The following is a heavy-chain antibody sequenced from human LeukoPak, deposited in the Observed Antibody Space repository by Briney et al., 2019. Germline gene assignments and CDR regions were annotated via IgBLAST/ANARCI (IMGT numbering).Heavy chain of an antibody. CDR2: IYTSGST. CDR3: AGNTVTTGTFDY. D-gene: IGHD4-17*01. V-gene: IGHV4-4*07. CDR1: GGFISSYY. Sequence: SETLSLTCTVSGGFISSYYWSWIRQPAGKGLEWIGRIYTSGSTNYDPPLKSRVTISVDTSKNQFSLKLSSVTAADTAVYYCAGNTVTTGTFDYWGQGTLVTVSS. J-gene: IGHJ4*02.